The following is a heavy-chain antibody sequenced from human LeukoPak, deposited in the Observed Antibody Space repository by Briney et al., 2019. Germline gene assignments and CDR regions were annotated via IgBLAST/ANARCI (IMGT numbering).Heavy chain of an antibody. Sequence: PGGSLRLSCAASGFTSSSYGMHWVRQAPGKGLEWVAVIWYDGSKEYYADSVKGRFTISRDDSKSSVYLQMSSLRAEDTSVYYCARDRGSSSVQGYWGQGTLVTVSS. CDR1: GFTSSSYG. CDR3: ARDRGSSSVQGY. CDR2: IWYDGSKE. J-gene: IGHJ4*02. D-gene: IGHD6-6*01. V-gene: IGHV3-33*01.